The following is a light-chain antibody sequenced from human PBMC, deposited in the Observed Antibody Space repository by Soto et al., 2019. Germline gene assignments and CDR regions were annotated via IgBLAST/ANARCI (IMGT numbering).Light chain of an antibody. CDR3: QQYKSYSLT. J-gene: IGKJ4*01. CDR1: QSISNY. V-gene: IGKV1-5*03. Sequence: DIQMTQSPSSLSASVGDRVTITCRASQSISNYLNWYQQKPGKAPKLLIYKASSLQSGVPSRFSGSGSGTEFTLTISSLQPDDFATYYCQQYKSYSLTFGGGTKVDIK. CDR2: KAS.